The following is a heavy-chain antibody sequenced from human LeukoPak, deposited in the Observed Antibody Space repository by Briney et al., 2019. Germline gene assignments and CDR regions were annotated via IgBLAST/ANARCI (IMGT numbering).Heavy chain of an antibody. CDR3: ATYRQVLLPFES. V-gene: IGHV3-23*01. J-gene: IGHJ4*02. CDR2: ISGSGGST. CDR1: GFTFSSYG. D-gene: IGHD2-8*02. Sequence: GGSLRLSCAPSGFTFSSYGISWVRQAPGKGLEWVSAISGSGGSTYYADSVRGRFTISRDTSKSTLSLQMNSLRAEDTAIYYCATYRQVLLPFESWGQGTLVTVSS.